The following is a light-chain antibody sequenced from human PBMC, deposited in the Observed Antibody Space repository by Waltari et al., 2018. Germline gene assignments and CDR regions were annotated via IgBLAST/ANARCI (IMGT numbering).Light chain of an antibody. Sequence: DIQMTQSPSTLSASVGDRVTITCRARQNINSWLAWYQQKPGKAPKLLIYKASSLESGVPSRFSGSGSGTEFTLTITSLQPDDFATYFCQHYNNYSPWTFGQGTKVEVK. CDR1: QNINSW. J-gene: IGKJ1*01. V-gene: IGKV1-5*03. CDR2: KAS. CDR3: QHYNNYSPWT.